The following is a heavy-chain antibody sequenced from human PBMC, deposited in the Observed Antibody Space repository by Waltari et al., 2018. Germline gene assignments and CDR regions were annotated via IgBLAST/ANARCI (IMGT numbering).Heavy chain of an antibody. J-gene: IGHJ4*02. Sequence: EVQLVESGGGLVQPGRSLRLSCAASGFTFDDYAMHWVRQAPGKGLEWVSGISWNSGSIGYADSVKGRFTISRDNAKNSLYLQMNSLRAEDTALYYCAKSDYVWGSYRPFDYWGQGTLVTVSS. CDR1: GFTFDDYA. CDR2: ISWNSGSI. D-gene: IGHD3-16*02. V-gene: IGHV3-9*01. CDR3: AKSDYVWGSYRPFDY.